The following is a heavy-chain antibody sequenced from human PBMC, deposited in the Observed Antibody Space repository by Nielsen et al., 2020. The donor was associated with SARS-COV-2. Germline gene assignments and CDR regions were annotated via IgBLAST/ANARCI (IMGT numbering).Heavy chain of an antibody. D-gene: IGHD3-9*01. CDR3: ARDALRYFDWFFVDSFGL. J-gene: IGHJ3*01. CDR2: IIPIFGTA. Sequence: SVKVSCKASGGTFSSYAISWVRQAPGQGLEWMGGIIPIFGTANYAQKFQGRVTITADESTSTAYMELSSLRSEDTAVYYCARDALRYFDWFFVDSFGLWGQGTMVTVSS. V-gene: IGHV1-69*13. CDR1: GGTFSSYA.